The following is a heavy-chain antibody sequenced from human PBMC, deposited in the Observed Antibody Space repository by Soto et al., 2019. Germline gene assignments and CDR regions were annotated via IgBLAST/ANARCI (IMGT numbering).Heavy chain of an antibody. CDR3: ARTIFGVVTYYYYYMDV. D-gene: IGHD3-3*01. CDR1: SGSISSSNW. V-gene: IGHV4-4*02. CDR2: IYHSGST. J-gene: IGHJ6*03. Sequence: QVQLQESGPGLVKPSGTLSLTCAVSSGSISSSNWWSWVRQPPGKGLEWIGEIYHSGSTNYNPSLKSRVTISVDKSKNQSSLKLSSVTAADTAVYYCARTIFGVVTYYYYYMDVWGKGTTVTVSS.